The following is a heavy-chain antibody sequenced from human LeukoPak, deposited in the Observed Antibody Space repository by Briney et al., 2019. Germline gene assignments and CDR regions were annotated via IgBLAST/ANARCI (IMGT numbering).Heavy chain of an antibody. CDR2: ISGSGGST. CDR3: AKSGTKLLYYYCGMDV. D-gene: IGHD6-13*01. Sequence: GGSLRLSCAASGFTFSSYAMSWVRQAPGKGLEWVSAISGSGGSTYYADSVKGRFTISRDNSKNTLYLQMNSLRAEDTAVYYCAKSGTKLLYYYCGMDVWGQGTTVTVSS. V-gene: IGHV3-23*01. J-gene: IGHJ6*02. CDR1: GFTFSSYA.